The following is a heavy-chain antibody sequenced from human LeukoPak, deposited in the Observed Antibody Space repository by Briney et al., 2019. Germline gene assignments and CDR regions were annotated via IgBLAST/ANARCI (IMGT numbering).Heavy chain of an antibody. D-gene: IGHD3-9*01. J-gene: IGHJ4*02. CDR1: GYSFTTYW. V-gene: IGHV5-51*01. Sequence: GESLKISCRGSGYSFTTYWIGWVRQMPGKGLEWMGIIYPGDSDTRYSPSFQGQVTMSADKSISTAYLQWSSLKASDTAMYYCARHRSSLTGYSPYFDYWGQGTLVTVSS. CDR3: ARHRSSLTGYSPYFDY. CDR2: IYPGDSDT.